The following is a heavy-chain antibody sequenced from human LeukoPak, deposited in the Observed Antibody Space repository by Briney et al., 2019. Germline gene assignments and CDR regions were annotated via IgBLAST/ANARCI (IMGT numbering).Heavy chain of an antibody. CDR1: GGSISSFY. CDR2: IYYSGST. CDR3: ASYDSSGYYGYYFDY. D-gene: IGHD3-22*01. J-gene: IGHJ4*02. Sequence: QSSETLSLTCTVSGGSISSFYWSWIRQPPGKGLEWIGYIYYSGSTNYNPSLKSRVTISVDTSKNQFSLKLSSVTAADTAVYYCASYDSSGYYGYYFDYWGQGTLVTVSS. V-gene: IGHV4-59*01.